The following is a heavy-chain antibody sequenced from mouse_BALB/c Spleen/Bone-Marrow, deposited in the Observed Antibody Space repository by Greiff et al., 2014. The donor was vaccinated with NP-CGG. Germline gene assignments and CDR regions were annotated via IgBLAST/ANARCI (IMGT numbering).Heavy chain of an antibody. CDR2: INPYNDGT. D-gene: IGHD5-1-1*01. CDR3: ARWRYPYAMDY. CDR1: GYTFTSYV. J-gene: IGHJ4*01. Sequence: VQLQQSGPELVKPGASVKMSCKASGYTFTSYVMHWVQQKPGQGLEWIGYINPYNDGTKYNEKFKGKATLTSDKSSSTAYMELSSLTSEDSAVYYCARWRYPYAMDYWGQGTSVTVSS. V-gene: IGHV1-14*01.